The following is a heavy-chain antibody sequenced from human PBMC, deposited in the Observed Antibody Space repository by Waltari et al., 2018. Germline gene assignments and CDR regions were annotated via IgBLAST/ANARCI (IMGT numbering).Heavy chain of an antibody. J-gene: IGHJ4*02. CDR2: ISWDGGST. CDR1: GFTFADYA. Sequence: EVQLVESGGVVVQPGGSLRLSCAASGFTFADYAVHWVRQAPGKGLEWVSLISWDGGSTYYADSVKGRFTISRDNSKNSLYLQMNSLRAEDTALYYCAKDPTIFGSAIDYWGQGTLVTVSS. CDR3: AKDPTIFGSAIDY. V-gene: IGHV3-43D*03. D-gene: IGHD3-3*01.